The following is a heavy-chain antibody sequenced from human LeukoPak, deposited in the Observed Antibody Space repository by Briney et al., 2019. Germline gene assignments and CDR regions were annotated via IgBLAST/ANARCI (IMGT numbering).Heavy chain of an antibody. D-gene: IGHD6-19*01. J-gene: IGHJ4*02. CDR1: GFTVSSNY. CDR3: ARDPTDSGLGDY. Sequence: GGSLRLSCAASGFTVSSNYMSWVRQAPGKGLECVSVIYSDGRTYYADSVKGRFTISRDSSKNTLYLQMNSLRAEDTAVYYCARDPTDSGLGDYWGQGTLVTVSS. V-gene: IGHV3-53*01. CDR2: IYSDGRT.